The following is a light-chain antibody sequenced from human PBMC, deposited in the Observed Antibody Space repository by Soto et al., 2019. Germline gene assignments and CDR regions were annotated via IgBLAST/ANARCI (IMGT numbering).Light chain of an antibody. J-gene: IGLJ1*01. CDR3: TSYSTSNSYV. Sequence: QSALTQPASVSGSPGQSITISCTGSSSDVGGYNFVSWYQQHPGKAPKLMIKEVSNRPSGVSNRFSGSKSGNTASLTISGLQAEDEADYYCTSYSTSNSYVFGSGTKLTVL. V-gene: IGLV2-14*01. CDR1: SSDVGGYNF. CDR2: EVS.